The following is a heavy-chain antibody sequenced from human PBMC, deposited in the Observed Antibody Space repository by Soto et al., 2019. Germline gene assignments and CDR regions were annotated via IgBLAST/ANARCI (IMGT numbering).Heavy chain of an antibody. Sequence: ASETLSLSWTVSGGSISSGDYYWSWIRQPPGKGLEWIGYIYYSGSTYYNPSLKSRVTISVDTSKNQFSLKLRSVTAADTAVYYSANAHYVSGTFSAYWGKGTSVPVPS. D-gene: IGHD3-10*01. V-gene: IGHV4-30-4*01. CDR1: GGSISSGDYY. J-gene: IGHJ4*02. CDR2: IYYSGST. CDR3: ANAHYVSGTFSAY.